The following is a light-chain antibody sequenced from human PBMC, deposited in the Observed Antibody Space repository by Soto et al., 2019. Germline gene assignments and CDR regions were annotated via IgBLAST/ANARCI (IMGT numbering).Light chain of an antibody. CDR3: QQYNPYSPWT. Sequence: DIPMTQSPSTLSASVGDRVTITCRASQSITGWLAWFQQKPGKAPKLLISKASRLESGVPSRFSGSGSGTESTLSISGLQPDDFATYYCQQYNPYSPWTFGQGTKVEIK. CDR1: QSITGW. J-gene: IGKJ1*01. CDR2: KAS. V-gene: IGKV1-5*03.